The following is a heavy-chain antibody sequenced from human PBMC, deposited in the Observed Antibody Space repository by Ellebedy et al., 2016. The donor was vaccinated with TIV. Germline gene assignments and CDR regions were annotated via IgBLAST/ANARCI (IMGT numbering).Heavy chain of an antibody. V-gene: IGHV3-74*01. CDR3: ARDVLFGEIWP. J-gene: IGHJ5*02. CDR1: GFTFSGYW. D-gene: IGHD3-10*01. Sequence: GGSLRLSCAASGFTFSGYWMHWVRQVPGKGLVWLSRINIDGSSTTYADSVKGRFTISRDNAKNMLYLQMNSLRAEDTAVYYCARDVLFGEIWPWGQGTLVTVSS. CDR2: INIDGSST.